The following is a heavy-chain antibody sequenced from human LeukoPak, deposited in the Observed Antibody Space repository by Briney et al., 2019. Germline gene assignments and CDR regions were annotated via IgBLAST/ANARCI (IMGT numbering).Heavy chain of an antibody. V-gene: IGHV3-11*01. D-gene: IGHD6-6*01. J-gene: IGHJ6*04. CDR1: GFTFSDYY. Sequence: GGSLRLSCAASGFTFSDYYLSWIRQAPGKGLEFVAYISSSGNSVYHADSVKGRFTISSDNGKNSMYLQMNSLRADDTAVYYCARDPIASRQEETVWGKGTTVTVSS. CDR2: ISSSGNSV. CDR3: ARDPIASRQEETV.